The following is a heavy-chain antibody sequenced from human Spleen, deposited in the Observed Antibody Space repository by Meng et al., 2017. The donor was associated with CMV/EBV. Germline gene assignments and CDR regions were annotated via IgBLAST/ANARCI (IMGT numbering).Heavy chain of an antibody. D-gene: IGHD3-22*01. V-gene: IGHV1-69*05. CDR3: ARTYHDSSGYTPSDYYYYGMDV. CDR2: IIPIFGTA. J-gene: IGHJ6*02. Sequence: SVKVSCKASGCTFSSYAISWVRQAPGQGLEWMGGIIPIFGTANYAQKFQGRVTITTDESTSTAYMELSSLRSEDTAVYYCARTYHDSSGYTPSDYYYYGMDVWGQGTTVTVSS. CDR1: GCTFSSYA.